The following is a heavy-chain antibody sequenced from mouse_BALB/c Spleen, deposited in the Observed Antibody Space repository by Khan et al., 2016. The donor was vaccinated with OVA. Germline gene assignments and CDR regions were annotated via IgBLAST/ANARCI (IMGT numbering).Heavy chain of an antibody. CDR2: ISYSGST. V-gene: IGHV3-2*02. J-gene: IGHJ2*01. CDR3: ARTARIKY. Sequence: EVQLVESGPGLVKPSQSLSLTCTVTGYSITSGYGWNWIRQFPGNKLEWMGYISYSGSTNYNPSLKSRTTLTRDTSKNQFFLQLNSVTTEDPATYYCARTARIKYWGQGTTLTVSS. CDR1: GYSITSGYG. D-gene: IGHD1-2*01.